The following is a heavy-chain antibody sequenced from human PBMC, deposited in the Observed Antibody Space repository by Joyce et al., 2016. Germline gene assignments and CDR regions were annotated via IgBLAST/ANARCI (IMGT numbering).Heavy chain of an antibody. Sequence: VQVVESGGGLIQPGGSLRLSCAVSGFTVSSDFMMWVRQAPGKGLEWVSTIYSGTDSTHYAASVEGRFTISRDNSKNTLSLQINTLRGEDTARYYCATRGAWGKGTTVTVSS. CDR1: GFTVSSDF. CDR2: IYSGTDST. J-gene: IGHJ6*04. V-gene: IGHV3-53*01. CDR3: ATRGA.